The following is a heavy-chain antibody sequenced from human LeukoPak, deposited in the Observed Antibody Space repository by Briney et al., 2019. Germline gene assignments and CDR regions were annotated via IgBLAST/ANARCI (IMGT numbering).Heavy chain of an antibody. J-gene: IGHJ6*04. Sequence: SETLSLTCTVSGGSISSYYWSWIRQPPGKGLEWIGYIYYSGSTNYNPSLKSRVTISVDTSKNQFSLKLSSVTAADTAVYYCARVSDPSVNYYYGMDVWGKGTTVTVSS. CDR3: ARVSDPSVNYYYGMDV. V-gene: IGHV4-59*01. CDR1: GGSISSYY. D-gene: IGHD4-17*01. CDR2: IYYSGST.